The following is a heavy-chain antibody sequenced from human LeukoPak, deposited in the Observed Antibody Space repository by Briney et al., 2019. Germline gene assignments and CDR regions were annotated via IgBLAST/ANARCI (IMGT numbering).Heavy chain of an antibody. D-gene: IGHD1-26*01. CDR1: GVTFSGYS. CDR3: ARESGDQAFDI. V-gene: IGHV3-21*01. Sequence: GGSLRLSCVGSGVTFSGYSMNWVRQAPGEGLEWVSCIGSTSRSKYYADSVKGRFTISRDNAKNSLYLQMNSLRAEDTALYYCARESGDQAFDIWGQGTMVTVSS. CDR2: IGSTSRSK. J-gene: IGHJ3*02.